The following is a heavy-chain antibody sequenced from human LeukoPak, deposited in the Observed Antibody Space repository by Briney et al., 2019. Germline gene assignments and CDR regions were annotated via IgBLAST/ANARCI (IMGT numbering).Heavy chain of an antibody. D-gene: IGHD1-1*01. V-gene: IGHV3-23*01. CDR3: AHVGSCTAGTCVPGGY. J-gene: IGHJ4*02. CDR2: INWSGEKT. Sequence: GGSLRLSCAASGFTFSNYAMSWVRQAPGKALKWVSGINWSGEKTSYADSVKGRFTISRDNSRNTLYLQTNSLRAEDTAIYYCAHVGSCTAGTCVPGGYWGQGALVTVSS. CDR1: GFTFSNYA.